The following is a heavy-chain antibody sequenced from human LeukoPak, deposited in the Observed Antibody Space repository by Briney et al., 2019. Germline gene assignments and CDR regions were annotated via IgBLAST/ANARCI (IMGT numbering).Heavy chain of an antibody. CDR1: GFTFSSYA. J-gene: IGHJ6*02. CDR2: ISFDETNK. Sequence: PGRSLRLSCAASGFTFSSYAMHWVRQAPGKGLEWVAVISFDETNKYYADSVKGRFTISRDNSKNTLYLQMSILSAEDTAVYYCAKDSSSSNYYYGLDVWGQGTTVTVSS. CDR3: AKDSSSSNYYYGLDV. V-gene: IGHV3-30*04. D-gene: IGHD6-13*01.